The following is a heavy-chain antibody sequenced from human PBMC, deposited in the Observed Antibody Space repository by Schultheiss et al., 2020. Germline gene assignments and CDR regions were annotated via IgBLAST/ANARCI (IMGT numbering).Heavy chain of an antibody. J-gene: IGHJ6*02. V-gene: IGHV3-30*02. CDR1: GFTFSNAW. D-gene: IGHD6-19*01. CDR2: IWYDGSNK. Sequence: GESLKISCAASGFTFSNAWMNWVRQAPGKGLEWVAVIWYDGSNKYYADSVKGRFTISRDNSKNTLYLQMNSLRAEDTAVYHCAKDWYSSGWYIQYYYYGMDVWGQGTSVTVSS. CDR3: AKDWYSSGWYIQYYYYGMDV.